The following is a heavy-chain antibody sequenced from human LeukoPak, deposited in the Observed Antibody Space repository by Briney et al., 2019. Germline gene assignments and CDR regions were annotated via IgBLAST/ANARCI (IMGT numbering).Heavy chain of an antibody. CDR3: ARYGDY. D-gene: IGHD3-10*01. V-gene: IGHV3-48*03. CDR1: GFTFSSDE. Sequence: GGSLRLSCAASGFTFSSDEMNWVRQAPGKGLEWVSYISSSGSTTYYADSVKGRFTISRDNAKNSLNLQMNSLRAEDTAVYYCARYGDYWGQGTLVTVSS. J-gene: IGHJ4*02. CDR2: ISSSGSTT.